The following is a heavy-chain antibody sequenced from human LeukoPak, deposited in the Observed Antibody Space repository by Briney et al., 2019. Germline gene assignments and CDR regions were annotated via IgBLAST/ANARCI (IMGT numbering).Heavy chain of an antibody. CDR3: ARDRPHNWFDP. V-gene: IGHV3-74*01. CDR2: IDNDGYNT. Sequence: GGSLRLSCAASGFTFNNHWMHWVRQAPGKGLEWVSRIDNDGYNTIYADSVKARFTASRDNAKNTLYLQMSSLRAEDTAVYYCARDRPHNWFDPWGQGTLVTVSS. J-gene: IGHJ5*02. CDR1: GFTFNNHW.